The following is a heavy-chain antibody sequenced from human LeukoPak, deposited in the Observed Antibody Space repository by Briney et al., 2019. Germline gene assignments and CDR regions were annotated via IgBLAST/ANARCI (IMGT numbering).Heavy chain of an antibody. D-gene: IGHD4-17*01. CDR1: GGTFSSYA. V-gene: IGHV1-69*01. J-gene: IGHJ5*02. Sequence: SVKVSCKASGGTFSSYATSWVRQAPGQGLEWMGGIIPIFGTANYAQKFQGRVTITADESTSTAYMELSSLRSEDTAVYYCARAPDYGDYVGWFDPWGQGTLVTVSS. CDR3: ARAPDYGDYVGWFDP. CDR2: IIPIFGTA.